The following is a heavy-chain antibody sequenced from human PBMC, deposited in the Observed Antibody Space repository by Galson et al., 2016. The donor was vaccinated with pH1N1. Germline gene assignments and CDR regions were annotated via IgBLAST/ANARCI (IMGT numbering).Heavy chain of an antibody. Sequence: SVKVSCKASGYTFTTFGISWVRQAPGKGLEWLGLISTTKGNTKNAQRLLDRVTMTRDTSTSTVFMELTSLRSDDTAIYYCARDQNWNLDYWGQGTLVTVSS. V-gene: IGHV1-18*01. J-gene: IGHJ4*02. CDR1: GYTFTTFG. D-gene: IGHD1-1*01. CDR2: ISTTKGNT. CDR3: ARDQNWNLDY.